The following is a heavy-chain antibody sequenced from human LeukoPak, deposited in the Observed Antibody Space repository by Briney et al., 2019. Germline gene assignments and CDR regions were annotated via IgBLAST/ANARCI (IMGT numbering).Heavy chain of an antibody. V-gene: IGHV4-39*07. CDR3: ARDLYGDYDYYYYYMDV. CDR2: IYYSGST. D-gene: IGHD4-17*01. J-gene: IGHJ6*03. CDR1: GGSISSSSYY. Sequence: PSETLSLTCTVSGGSISSSSYYWGWIRQPPGKGLEWIGSIYYSGSTYYNPSLKSRVTISVDTSKNQFSLKLSSVTAADTAVYYCARDLYGDYDYYYYYMDVWGKGTTVTVSS.